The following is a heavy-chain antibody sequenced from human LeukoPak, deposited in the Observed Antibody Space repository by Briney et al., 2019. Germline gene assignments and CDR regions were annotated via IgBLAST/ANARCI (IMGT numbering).Heavy chain of an antibody. D-gene: IGHD3-3*01. V-gene: IGHV3-30*02. CDR3: AGEYYDFWSGSSDY. Sequence: GGSLRLSCAASGFTFRNYGMHWVRQAPGKGLEWVAFIRYDGINKYYADSVKGRFTISRDNSKNTLYLQMNSLRAEDTAVYYCAGEYYDFWSGSSDYWGQGTLVTVSS. J-gene: IGHJ4*02. CDR1: GFTFRNYG. CDR2: IRYDGINK.